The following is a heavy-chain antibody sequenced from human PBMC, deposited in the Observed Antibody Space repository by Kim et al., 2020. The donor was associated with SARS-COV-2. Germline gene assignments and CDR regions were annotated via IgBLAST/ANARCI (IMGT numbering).Heavy chain of an antibody. CDR1: GGTFSSYA. CDR3: ARAGDYGDYQYNWFDP. Sequence: SVKVSCKASGGTFSSYAISWVRQAPGQGLEWMGGIIPIFGTANYAQKFQGRVTITADESTSTAYMELSSLRSEDTAVYYCARAGDYGDYQYNWFDPWGQGTLVTVSS. V-gene: IGHV1-69*13. D-gene: IGHD4-17*01. J-gene: IGHJ5*02. CDR2: IIPIFGTA.